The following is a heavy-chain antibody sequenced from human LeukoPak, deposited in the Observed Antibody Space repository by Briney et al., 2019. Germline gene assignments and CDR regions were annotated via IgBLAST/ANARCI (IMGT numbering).Heavy chain of an antibody. CDR1: GYTFTSYD. V-gene: IGHV1-8*01. D-gene: IGHD3-22*01. Sequence: ASVKVSCKASGYTFTSYDINWVRQATGQGLEWMGWMNPNSGNTGYAQKFQGRVTMTRNTSISPAYMELSSLRSEDTAVYYCASLGYYYDSSGYSYYFDYWGQGTLVTVSS. J-gene: IGHJ4*02. CDR3: ASLGYYYDSSGYSYYFDY. CDR2: MNPNSGNT.